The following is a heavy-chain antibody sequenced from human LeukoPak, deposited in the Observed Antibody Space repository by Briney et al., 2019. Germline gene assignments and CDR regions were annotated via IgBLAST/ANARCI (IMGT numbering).Heavy chain of an antibody. CDR1: GGSFSGYY. Sequence: SETLSLTCAVYGGSFSGYYWSWIRQPPGKGLEWIGEINHSGSTNYNPSLKSRVTISVDTSKNQFSLKLSSVTAADTAVYYCARPAAAGRSNAFDIWGQGTMVTVSS. J-gene: IGHJ3*02. CDR2: INHSGST. CDR3: ARPAAAGRSNAFDI. V-gene: IGHV4-34*01. D-gene: IGHD6-13*01.